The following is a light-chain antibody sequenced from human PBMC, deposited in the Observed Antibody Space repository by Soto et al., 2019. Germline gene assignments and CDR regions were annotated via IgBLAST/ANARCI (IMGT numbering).Light chain of an antibody. CDR3: EAWGSNTNWV. J-gene: IGLJ3*02. CDR1: SGHSSYI. Sequence: QLVLTQSSSASASLGSSVKLTCTLSSGHSSYIIAWHQQQPGKAPRYLMKLEGSGSYNKGSGVHDRFSGSSSGADRYLTISNLQFEDEADYYCEAWGSNTNWVFGGGTKLTVL. V-gene: IGLV4-60*02. CDR2: LEGSGSY.